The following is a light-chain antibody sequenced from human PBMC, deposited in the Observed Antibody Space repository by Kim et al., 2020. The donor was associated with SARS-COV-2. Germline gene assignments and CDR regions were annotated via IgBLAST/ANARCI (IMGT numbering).Light chain of an antibody. CDR2: QDY. CDR1: KLGDKY. Sequence: SYELTQPPSVSVSPGQTARITSSGDKLGDKYVSWYQQKPGQSHVLVIYQDYKRPSGIPERFSGSNSGDTATLTISGTQAIDEADYYCQTWDSSTVIFGEGTQLTVL. J-gene: IGLJ2*01. CDR3: QTWDSSTVI. V-gene: IGLV3-1*01.